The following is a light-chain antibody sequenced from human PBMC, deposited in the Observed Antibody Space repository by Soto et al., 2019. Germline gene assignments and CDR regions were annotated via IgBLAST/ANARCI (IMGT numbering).Light chain of an antibody. J-gene: IGLJ3*02. CDR2: YDS. V-gene: IGLV3-21*04. Sequence: SYELTQSPSVSVAPGKTARITCDGNNIGSKSVHWYQQKPGQAPVLVISYDSDRPSGIPERFSGSNSGNSATLTISRVEAGDEADYYCHVWDSSSDHPVFGGGTKLTVL. CDR3: HVWDSSSDHPV. CDR1: NIGSKS.